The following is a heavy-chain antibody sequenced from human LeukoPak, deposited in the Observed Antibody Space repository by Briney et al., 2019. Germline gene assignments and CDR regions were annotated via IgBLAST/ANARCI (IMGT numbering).Heavy chain of an antibody. CDR3: AREKGGTSGVDY. J-gene: IGHJ4*02. V-gene: IGHV3-23*01. CDR2: LSGSGAGT. D-gene: IGHD4-23*01. Sequence: GGSLRLSCAASGFTFSDYALGWVRQAPGRGLEWVATLSGSGAGTYYSDSVQGRFTISRDNSKNTVYLHMNSLRAGDSAVYYCAREKGGTSGVDYWGQGALVTVSS. CDR1: GFTFSDYA.